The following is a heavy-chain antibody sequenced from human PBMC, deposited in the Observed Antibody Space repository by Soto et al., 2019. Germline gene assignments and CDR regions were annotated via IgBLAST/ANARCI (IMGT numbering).Heavy chain of an antibody. CDR1: GFTFSSYA. J-gene: IGHJ3*02. Sequence: QVQLVESGGGVVQPGRSLRLSCAASGFTFSSYAMHWVRQAPGKGLEWVAVISYDGSNKYYADSVKGRFTISRDNSKNTLYLQRNSRRVEETALYSCAATVDTWGKGTRVTVSS. CDR3: AATVDT. CDR2: ISYDGSNK. V-gene: IGHV3-30-3*01.